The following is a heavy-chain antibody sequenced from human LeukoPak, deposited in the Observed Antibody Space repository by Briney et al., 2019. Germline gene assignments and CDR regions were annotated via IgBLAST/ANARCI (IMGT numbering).Heavy chain of an antibody. V-gene: IGHV3-23*01. CDR3: AKTTVGYSSGRYPGWPADC. Sequence: GGSLRLSCEASGFTFNTYAIYWVRQAPGKGLEWVSGICCSGCCTYYEDSVKGPFNISRDNSKNTVYLQMNSLTADDTAVYYCAKTTVGYSSGRYPGWPADCWGQGTLVTVSS. CDR1: GFTFNTYA. J-gene: IGHJ4*02. CDR2: ICCSGCCT. D-gene: IGHD6-19*01.